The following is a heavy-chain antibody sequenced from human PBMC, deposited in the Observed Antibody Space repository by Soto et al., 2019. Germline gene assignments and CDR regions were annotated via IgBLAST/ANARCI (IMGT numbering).Heavy chain of an antibody. V-gene: IGHV3-33*01. CDR1: GFSVNTHV. Sequence: QVQLVESGGGVVQPGRSLRLSCAASGFSVNTHVIHWIRQSPGKGLEWVAVLWYDGSREYYADSVKGRFTISRDNSKNMMYLQMDNQTVEDTAVYSCARVTRFATWYFDYWGQGTLATVSS. CDR2: LWYDGSRE. J-gene: IGHJ4*02. CDR3: ARVTRFATWYFDY. D-gene: IGHD2-15*01.